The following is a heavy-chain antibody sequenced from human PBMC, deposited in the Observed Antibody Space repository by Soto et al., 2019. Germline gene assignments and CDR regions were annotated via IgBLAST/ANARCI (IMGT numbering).Heavy chain of an antibody. Sequence: GASVKVSCKASGYIFTSQGISWVRQAPGQGLEWMGWISTYNGNPNYAQKLQGRVTMTTNTSTTTAFLELRSLTSDDTVVYYCARGRTRALDYWGQGTPVTVSS. CDR1: GYIFTSQG. CDR2: ISTYNGNP. D-gene: IGHD1-7*01. CDR3: ARGRTRALDY. V-gene: IGHV1-18*01. J-gene: IGHJ4*02.